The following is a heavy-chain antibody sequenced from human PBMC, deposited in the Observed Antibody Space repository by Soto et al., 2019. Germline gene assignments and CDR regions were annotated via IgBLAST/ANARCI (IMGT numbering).Heavy chain of an antibody. D-gene: IGHD3-10*01. CDR2: ISDDGTNK. J-gene: IGHJ5*02. CDR1: GFTFSSYA. CDR3: AKWSRSDVS. V-gene: IGHV3-30-3*01. Sequence: GGSLRLSCKGSGFTFSSYAIQWVRQAPGKGLEWVAAISDDGTNKHTADSVKGRFTISRDNSRNTLDLQMNGLRPEDTAVYSCAKWSRSDVSWGRGTLVTVSS.